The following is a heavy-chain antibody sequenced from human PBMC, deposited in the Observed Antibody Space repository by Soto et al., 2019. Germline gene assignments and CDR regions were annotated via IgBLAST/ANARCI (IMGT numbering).Heavy chain of an antibody. J-gene: IGHJ4*02. V-gene: IGHV3-23*01. CDR3: AKRLSVAGPEDC. Sequence: EVQVLESGGGLVQPGGSLRLSCAVSAFTFSSYAMTWVRQAPGKGLEWVSSISGSGADTYYADSVKGRFTISRDNPKNTLYLQMNSLRVEDTAVYYCAKRLSVAGPEDCWGQGTLVTVSS. CDR2: ISGSGADT. CDR1: AFTFSSYA. D-gene: IGHD6-19*01.